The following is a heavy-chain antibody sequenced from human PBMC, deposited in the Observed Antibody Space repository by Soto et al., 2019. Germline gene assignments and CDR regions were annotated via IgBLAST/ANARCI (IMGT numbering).Heavy chain of an antibody. D-gene: IGHD3-3*01. Sequence: GGSLRLSCAASGFTFSIFAMSWVRQAPGKGLEWVSTISGTGGTTYYADSVRGRFTISRDNAKNSLSLQMNSLRAEDTALYYCATDLNWSGTWGQGTMVTVSS. CDR2: ISGTGGTT. V-gene: IGHV3-23*01. CDR1: GFTFSIFA. J-gene: IGHJ3*01. CDR3: ATDLNWSGT.